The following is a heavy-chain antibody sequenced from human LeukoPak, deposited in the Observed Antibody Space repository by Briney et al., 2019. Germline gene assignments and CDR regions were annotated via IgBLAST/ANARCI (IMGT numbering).Heavy chain of an antibody. J-gene: IGHJ5*02. CDR2: IYYSGST. V-gene: IGHV4-59*01. CDR1: GGSISSYY. CDR3: ARDRGTMVRGVSWFDP. D-gene: IGHD3-10*01. Sequence: SETLSLTCTVSGGSISSYYWSWIRQPPGKGLVWIGYIYYSGSTNYNPSLKSRVTISVDTSKNQFSLKLSSVTAADTAVYYCARDRGTMVRGVSWFDPWGQGTLVTVSS.